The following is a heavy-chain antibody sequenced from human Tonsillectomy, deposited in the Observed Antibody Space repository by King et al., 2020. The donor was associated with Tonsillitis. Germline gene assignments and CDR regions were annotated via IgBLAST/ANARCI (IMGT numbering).Heavy chain of an antibody. J-gene: IGHJ3*02. CDR3: ARGVSGDFWSGDAFDI. CDR1: GYTFTRNG. Sequence: VQLVESGAEVKKPGASVKVSCKAFGYTFTRNGITWVRQAPGQGLEWLGWTGPYKDNTNYAQTLQGRVTMTTDTSTGTAYMERRSLKSDDTAVYYCARGVSGDFWSGDAFDIWGQGTMVTVSS. V-gene: IGHV1-18*01. CDR2: TGPYKDNT. D-gene: IGHD3-3*01.